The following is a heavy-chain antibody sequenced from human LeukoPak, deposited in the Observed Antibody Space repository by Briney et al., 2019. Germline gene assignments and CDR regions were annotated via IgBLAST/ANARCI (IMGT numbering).Heavy chain of an antibody. CDR2: ISSSSSYI. D-gene: IGHD7-27*01. J-gene: IGHJ4*02. Sequence: GGSLRLSCAASGFTFSSYSMNWVRQAPGKGLEWVSSISSSSSYIYYADSVKGRFTISRDNAKNPLYLQMNSLRAEDTAVYYCARDADWGSGYFDYWGQGTLVTVSS. CDR3: ARDADWGSGYFDY. V-gene: IGHV3-21*01. CDR1: GFTFSSYS.